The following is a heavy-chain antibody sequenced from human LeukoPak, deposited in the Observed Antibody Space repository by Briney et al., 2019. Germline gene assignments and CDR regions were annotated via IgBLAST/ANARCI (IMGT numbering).Heavy chain of an antibody. D-gene: IGHD2-2*01. J-gene: IGHJ6*02. CDR3: ARVFIVVVPAAIEDHYYYYYGMDV. V-gene: IGHV1-46*01. CDR1: GYTFTSYY. CDR2: INPSGGST. Sequence: GASVKVSCKASGYTFTSYYMHWVRQAPGQGLEWMGIINPSGGSTSYAQKFQGRVTMTRNTSISTAYMELSSLRSEDTAVYYCARVFIVVVPAAIEDHYYYYYGMDVWGQGTTVTVSS.